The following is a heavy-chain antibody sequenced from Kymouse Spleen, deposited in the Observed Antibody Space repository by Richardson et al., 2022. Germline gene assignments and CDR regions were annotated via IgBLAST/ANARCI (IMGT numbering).Heavy chain of an antibody. CDR3: ARDVLMVYASDAFDI. Sequence: QVQLVESGGGVVQPGRSLRLSCAASGFTFSSYGMHWVRQAPGKGLEWVAVIWYDGSNKYYADSVKGRFTISRDNSKNTLYLQMNSLRAEDTAVYYCARDVLMVYASDAFDIWGQGTMVTVSS. D-gene: IGHD2-8*01. CDR2: IWYDGSNK. CDR1: GFTFSSYG. V-gene: IGHV3-33*01. J-gene: IGHJ3*02.